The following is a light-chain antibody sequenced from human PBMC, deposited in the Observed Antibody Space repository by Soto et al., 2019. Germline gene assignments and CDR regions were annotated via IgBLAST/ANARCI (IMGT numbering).Light chain of an antibody. Sequence: EIVMTPSPGNLSLSPVERATLSCRASPSVTNYLAWYQQKPGQPPRLLIYGAFNRAAGIPARFSGSGSGTDFTLTISSLEPEDSAVYYCQQRNIWPPVTFGQGTRLEIK. CDR3: QQRNIWPPVT. J-gene: IGKJ5*01. CDR1: PSVTNY. V-gene: IGKV3-11*01. CDR2: GAF.